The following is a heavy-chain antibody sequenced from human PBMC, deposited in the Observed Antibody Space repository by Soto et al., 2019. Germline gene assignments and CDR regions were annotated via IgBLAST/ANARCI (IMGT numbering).Heavy chain of an antibody. CDR1: GGTFSSYA. J-gene: IGHJ6*02. CDR2: IIPIFGTA. Sequence: SVKVSCKASGGTFSSYAISWVRQAPGQGLEWMGGIIPIFGTANYAQKFQGRVTITADESTSTAYMELSSLRSEDTAVYYCASTNQDKRDSSSPYYNYGMDVWGQGTTVTVSS. D-gene: IGHD6-6*01. V-gene: IGHV1-69*13. CDR3: ASTNQDKRDSSSPYYNYGMDV.